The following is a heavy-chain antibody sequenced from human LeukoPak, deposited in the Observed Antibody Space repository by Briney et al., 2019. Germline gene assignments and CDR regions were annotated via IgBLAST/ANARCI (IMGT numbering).Heavy chain of an antibody. V-gene: IGHV3-30*18. CDR3: AKDRGSVAAAGLYYFDF. D-gene: IGHD6-13*01. CDR2: ISYDGSNK. CDR1: GFTFSNYG. J-gene: IGHJ4*02. Sequence: GRSLRLSCAASGFTFSNYGMHWVRQAPGKGLEWVAVISYDGSNKYYADSVKGRFTISRDNSKNTLYVQMNSLRAEDTAVYYCAKDRGSVAAAGLYYFDFWGQGTLVTVSS.